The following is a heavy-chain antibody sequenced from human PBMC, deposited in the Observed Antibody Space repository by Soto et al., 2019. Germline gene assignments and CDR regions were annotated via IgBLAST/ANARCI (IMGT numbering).Heavy chain of an antibody. Sequence: SQTLSLTCAISGDSVSSNSAAWNWIRQSPSRGLEWLGRTYYRSKWYNDYAVSVKSRITINPDTSKNQFSLQLNSVTPEDTAVYYCERDWGIAVDGIYHYYGMDVWGQGTTVTVSS. J-gene: IGHJ6*02. V-gene: IGHV6-1*01. CDR1: GDSVSSNSAA. D-gene: IGHD6-19*01. CDR3: ERDWGIAVDGIYHYYGMDV. CDR2: TYYRSKWYN.